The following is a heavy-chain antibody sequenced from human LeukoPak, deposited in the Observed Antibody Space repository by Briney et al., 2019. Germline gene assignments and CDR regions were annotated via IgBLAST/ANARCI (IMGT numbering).Heavy chain of an antibody. J-gene: IGHJ6*03. D-gene: IGHD3-9*01. Sequence: ASVKVSCKASGYTFTGYYMHWVRQAPGQGLEWMGWINPNSGGTNYAQKFQGRVTMTRDTSISTAYMELSRLRSDDTAVYYCARAPHMYYDILTGCSDRYYYYYYMDVWGKGTTVTISS. CDR1: GYTFTGYY. CDR2: INPNSGGT. V-gene: IGHV1-2*02. CDR3: ARAPHMYYDILTGCSDRYYYYYYMDV.